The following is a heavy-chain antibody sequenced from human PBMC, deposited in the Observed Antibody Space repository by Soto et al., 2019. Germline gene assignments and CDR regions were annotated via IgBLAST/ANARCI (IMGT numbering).Heavy chain of an antibody. CDR1: GFTFSSYS. Sequence: GGSLRLSCAASGFTFSSYSMNWVRQAPGKGPEWISYIGPSHNDIGYAASVKGRFTISRDNSKNTLYLQMNSLRAEDTAVYYCAKSPGMYYYDSSGYYHYDYWGQGTLVTVSS. V-gene: IGHV3-21*05. J-gene: IGHJ4*02. CDR2: IGPSHNDI. CDR3: AKSPGMYYYDSSGYYHYDY. D-gene: IGHD3-22*01.